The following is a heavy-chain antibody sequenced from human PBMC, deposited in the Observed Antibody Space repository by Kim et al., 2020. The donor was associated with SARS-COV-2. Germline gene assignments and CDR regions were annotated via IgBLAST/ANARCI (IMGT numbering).Heavy chain of an antibody. J-gene: IGHJ4*02. Sequence: SQTLSLTCAISGDSVSNNRAAWSWIRQSPSRGLEWLGRTYYRSKWYNDYAPSVKSRIIINPDTSKNQFSLQLNSVTPEDTAVYYCARMALAAAYDYWGQGTLVTVSS. CDR3: ARMALAAAYDY. CDR2: TYYRSKWYN. D-gene: IGHD6-13*01. V-gene: IGHV6-1*01. CDR1: GDSVSNNRAA.